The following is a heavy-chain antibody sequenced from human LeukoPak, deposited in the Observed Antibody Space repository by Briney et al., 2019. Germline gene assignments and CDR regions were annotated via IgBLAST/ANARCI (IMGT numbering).Heavy chain of an antibody. J-gene: IGHJ3*02. CDR1: GYTFTSYG. CDR2: ISAYNGNT. D-gene: IGHD3-22*01. Sequence: ASVKASCKASGYTFTSYGISWVRQAPGQGLEWMGWISAYNGNTNYAQKLQGRVTMTTDTSTSTAYMELRSLRSDDTAVYYCARERALSDSSGYHDAFDIWSQGTMVTVSS. CDR3: ARERALSDSSGYHDAFDI. V-gene: IGHV1-18*01.